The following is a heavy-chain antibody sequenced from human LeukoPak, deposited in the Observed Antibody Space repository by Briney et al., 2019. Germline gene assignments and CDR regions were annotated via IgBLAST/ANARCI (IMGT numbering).Heavy chain of an antibody. D-gene: IGHD3-10*01. CDR2: IYHSGST. J-gene: IGHJ3*02. Sequence: SETLSLTCAVSGASISSGDYSWSWIRQPPGKGLEWIGYIYHSGSTTYNPSLKSRLTISLDTSKNQFSLKLSSVTAADTAVYYCARHGGLVRGFSDAFDIWGQGTTVTVSS. CDR1: GASISSGDYS. CDR3: ARHGGLVRGFSDAFDI. V-gene: IGHV4-30-2*01.